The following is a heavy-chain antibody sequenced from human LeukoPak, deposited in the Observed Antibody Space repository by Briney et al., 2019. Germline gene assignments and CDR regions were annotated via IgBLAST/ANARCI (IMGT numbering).Heavy chain of an antibody. Sequence: GGSLRLSCAASGFTFRSYGMHWVRQAPGKGLEWVAVIWYDGSNKYYADSVKGRFTISRDNSKNTLYLQMNSLRAEDTAVYYCARDSGYPLYCFDYWGQGTLVTVSS. D-gene: IGHD3-22*01. J-gene: IGHJ4*02. CDR2: IWYDGSNK. CDR1: GFTFRSYG. CDR3: ARDSGYPLYCFDY. V-gene: IGHV3-33*01.